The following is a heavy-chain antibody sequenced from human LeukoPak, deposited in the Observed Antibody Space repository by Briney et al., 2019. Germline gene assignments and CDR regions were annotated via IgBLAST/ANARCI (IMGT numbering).Heavy chain of an antibody. D-gene: IGHD4-17*01. J-gene: IGHJ4*02. CDR3: ARHPLGDYPGIFDY. CDR2: IYYSGST. V-gene: IGHV4-59*08. Sequence: PSETLSLTCTVSGGSIRSYYWSWIRQPPGKGLEWVGYIYYSGSTNYNPSLKSRVTISVDTSKNQSPLKQSSVTAADTAVYYCARHPLGDYPGIFDYWGQGTLVTVSS. CDR1: GGSIRSYY.